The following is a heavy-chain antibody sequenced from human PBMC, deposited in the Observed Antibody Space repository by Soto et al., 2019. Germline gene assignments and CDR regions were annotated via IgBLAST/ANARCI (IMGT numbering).Heavy chain of an antibody. V-gene: IGHV3-15*07. CDR1: GFTFSNAW. CDR2: IKSKTDGGTT. J-gene: IGHJ4*02. CDR3: TTRTIFGVVIINKDSEFFDY. D-gene: IGHD3-3*01. Sequence: GGSLRLSCAASGFTFSNAWMNWVRQAPGKGLEWVGRIKSKTDGGTTDYAAPVKGRFTISRDDSKNTLYLQMNSLKTEDTAVYYCTTRTIFGVVIINKDSEFFDYWGQGTLVTVSS.